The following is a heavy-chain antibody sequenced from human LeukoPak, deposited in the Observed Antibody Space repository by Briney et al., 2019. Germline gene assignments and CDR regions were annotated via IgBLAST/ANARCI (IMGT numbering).Heavy chain of an antibody. J-gene: IGHJ6*03. Sequence: GGSLRLSCAASGFTFSSYWMSWVRQAPGKGLEWVANIKQDGSEKYYEDSVKGRFTISRDNAKNSLYLQMNSLRAEDTAVYYCARDLEGAAPYYYYMDVWGKGTTVTVSS. CDR2: IKQDGSEK. CDR1: GFTFSSYW. CDR3: ARDLEGAAPYYYYMDV. D-gene: IGHD6-19*01. V-gene: IGHV3-7*01.